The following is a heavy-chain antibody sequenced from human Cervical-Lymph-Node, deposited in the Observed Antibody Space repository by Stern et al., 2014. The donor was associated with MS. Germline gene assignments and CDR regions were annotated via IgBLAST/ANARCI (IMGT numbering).Heavy chain of an antibody. J-gene: IGHJ3*02. CDR2: IYHSGST. CDR1: GGSISSSNW. CDR3: AGGDLAADGAFDI. V-gene: IGHV4-4*02. D-gene: IGHD4-17*01. Sequence: QLQLQESGPGLVKPSGTLSLTCAVSGGSISSSNWWSWVRQPPGKGLGWIGEIYHSGSTNYSPSLKSRFTISVDKSKNQFSLKLSSVTAADTAVYYCAGGDLAADGAFDIWGQGTMVTVSS.